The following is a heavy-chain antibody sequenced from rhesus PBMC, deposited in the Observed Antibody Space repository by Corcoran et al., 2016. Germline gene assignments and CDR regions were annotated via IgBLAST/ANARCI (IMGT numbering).Heavy chain of an antibody. CDR2: IYGNSAST. CDR1: GGSISGYYY. CDR3: ARPSIAAALDV. J-gene: IGHJ5-2*02. V-gene: IGHV4-143*01. Sequence: QVQPQESGPGLVKPSETLSLTCTVSGGSISGYYYWSWIRQPPGKGLEWIGGIYGNSASTYYNPSLKSRVTISKDTSKNQFSLKLSSVTAADTAVYYCARPSIAAALDVWGRGVLVTVSS. D-gene: IGHD6-25*01.